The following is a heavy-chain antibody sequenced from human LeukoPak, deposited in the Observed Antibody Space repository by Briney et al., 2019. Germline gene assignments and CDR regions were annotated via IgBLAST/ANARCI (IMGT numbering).Heavy chain of an antibody. J-gene: IGHJ3*02. CDR2: IYHSGST. V-gene: IGHV4-4*02. CDR3: ARVGRYCSSTSCYTPLGRKKNAFDI. CDR1: GGSISSSNW. Sequence: SGTLPLTCAVSGGSISSSNWWSWVRQPPGKGLEWIGEIYHSGSTNYNPSLKSRVTISVDKSKNQFSLKLSSVTAADTAVYYCARVGRYCSSTSCYTPLGRKKNAFDIWGQGTMVTVSS. D-gene: IGHD2-2*02.